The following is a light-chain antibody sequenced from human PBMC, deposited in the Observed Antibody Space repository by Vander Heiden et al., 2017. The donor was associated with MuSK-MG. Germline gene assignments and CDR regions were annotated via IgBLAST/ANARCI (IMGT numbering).Light chain of an antibody. J-gene: IGKJ2*01. CDR1: QSVSSSY. V-gene: IGKV3-20*01. CDR3: QQEGSAYT. CDR2: GAS. Sequence: VLTQSPGTLSLSPGERATLSCRASQSVSSSYLAWYQQKPGQAPRLLIYGASSRATGIPDRFSGSGSGTDFTLTISRLEPEDVAVYYCQQEGSAYTVGQGTKLEIK.